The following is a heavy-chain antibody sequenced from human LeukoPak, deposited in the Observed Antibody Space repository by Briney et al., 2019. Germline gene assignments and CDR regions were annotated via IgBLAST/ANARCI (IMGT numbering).Heavy chain of an antibody. J-gene: IGHJ4*02. Sequence: TGGSLRLSCAASGLTVSSNYMSWVRQAPGKGLERVSVIYSGGSTYYADSVKGRFTISRDNSKNTLYLQMNSLRAEDTAVYYCARGYCSGGSCSGGFDYWGQGTRVTVSS. V-gene: IGHV3-66*01. CDR1: GLTVSSNY. CDR2: IYSGGST. CDR3: ARGYCSGGSCSGGFDY. D-gene: IGHD2-15*01.